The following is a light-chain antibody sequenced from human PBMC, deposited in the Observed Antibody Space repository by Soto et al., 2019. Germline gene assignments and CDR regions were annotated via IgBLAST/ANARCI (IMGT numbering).Light chain of an antibody. CDR1: QSVSYN. CDR2: GAF. J-gene: IGKJ4*01. CDR3: QQHKNWPPLT. V-gene: IGKV3-15*01. Sequence: ESVMTQSPATLSVSPGETATLSCRASQSVSYNLAWYQQKPGQGPRLLIYGAFTRATGIPARFSGSGSGTEFTLTIRSLQSEDFAVYYCQQHKNWPPLTFGGGTKVEIK.